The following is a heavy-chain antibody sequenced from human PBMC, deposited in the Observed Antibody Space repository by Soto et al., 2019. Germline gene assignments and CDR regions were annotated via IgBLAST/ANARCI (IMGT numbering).Heavy chain of an antibody. J-gene: IGHJ6*02. CDR3: ARGIVVLLEWLFDYSGMDV. V-gene: IGHV3-30-3*01. CDR2: ISYDGSNK. D-gene: IGHD3-3*01. CDR1: GFTFSSYA. Sequence: GGSLRLSCAASGFTFSSYAMHWVRQAPGKGLEWVAVISYDGSNKYYADSVKGRFTISRDNSKNTLYLQMNSLRAEDTAVYYCARGIVVLLEWLFDYSGMDVWGQGTTVTVSS.